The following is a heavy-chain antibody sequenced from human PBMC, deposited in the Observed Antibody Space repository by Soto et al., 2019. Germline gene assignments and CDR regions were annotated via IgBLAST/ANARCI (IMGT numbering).Heavy chain of an antibody. D-gene: IGHD3-10*01. CDR1: GGSISSYY. Sequence: SETPSLTCTVAGGSISSYYWSWIRQPPGKGLEWIGYIYYSGSTNYNPSLKSRVTISVDTSKNQFSLKLSSVTAADTAVYYCARDEHRLNYFYGSGSYPYYYYGMDVWGQGTTVTVSS. V-gene: IGHV4-59*01. CDR3: ARDEHRLNYFYGSGSYPYYYYGMDV. CDR2: IYYSGST. J-gene: IGHJ6*02.